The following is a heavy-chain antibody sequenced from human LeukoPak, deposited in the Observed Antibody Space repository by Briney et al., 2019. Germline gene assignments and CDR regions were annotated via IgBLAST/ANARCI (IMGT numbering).Heavy chain of an antibody. CDR1: GGSISSGGYY. CDR3: ARDHTGYFQH. V-gene: IGHV4-31*03. D-gene: IGHD4-17*01. CDR2: IYYSGST. J-gene: IGHJ1*01. Sequence: SETLSLTCTVSGGSISSGGYYWSWIRQHPGKGLEWIGYIYYSGSTYYNPSLKSRVTISVDTSKNQFSLKLSSVTAADTAVYYCARDHTGYFQHWGQGTLVTVSS.